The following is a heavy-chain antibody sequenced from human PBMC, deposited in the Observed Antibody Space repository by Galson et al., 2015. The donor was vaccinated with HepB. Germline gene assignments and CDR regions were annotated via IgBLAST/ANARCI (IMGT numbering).Heavy chain of an antibody. V-gene: IGHV1-24*01. J-gene: IGHJ3*02. CDR2: FDPEDGET. CDR3: AAHIVVVPAALDAFDI. CDR1: GYTLTELS. Sequence: SVKVSCKVSGYTLTELSMHWVRQAPGKGLEWMGGFDPEDGETIYAQKFQGRVTMTEDTSTDTAYMELSSLRSEDTAVYYCAAHIVVVPAALDAFDIWGQGSLFALS. D-gene: IGHD2-2*01.